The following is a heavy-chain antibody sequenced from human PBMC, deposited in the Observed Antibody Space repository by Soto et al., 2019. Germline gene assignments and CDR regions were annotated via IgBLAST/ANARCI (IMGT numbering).Heavy chain of an antibody. J-gene: IGHJ4*02. V-gene: IGHV4-34*01. CDR3: ARGSGIVALPGELEDVKYDY. Sequence: QVQLQQWGAGLVKPSETLSLSCAVYGLSFSGHSWAWIRQPPGKGLEWIGEINESGSTYYNPSLKSRVTISTDTSKNQFSLKLSSVSAADTAAYFCARGSGIVALPGELEDVKYDYWGQGTLVNVSS. CDR2: INESGST. D-gene: IGHD1-1*01. CDR1: GLSFSGHS.